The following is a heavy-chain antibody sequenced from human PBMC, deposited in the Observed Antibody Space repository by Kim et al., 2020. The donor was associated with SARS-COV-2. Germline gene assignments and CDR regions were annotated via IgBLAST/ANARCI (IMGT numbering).Heavy chain of an antibody. D-gene: IGHD3-16*01. Sequence: GGSLRLSCATSGFTVSRNYMSWVRQAPGKGLDWVAVIYSGGGTYYADSVKGRFTISRDIFKNTLYLQMNSLRGDDTAAYYCAGGGTSYFYGMGVWGQGTTVIVSS. CDR1: GFTVSRNY. CDR3: AGGGTSYFYGMGV. V-gene: IGHV3-66*01. J-gene: IGHJ6*02. CDR2: IYSGGGT.